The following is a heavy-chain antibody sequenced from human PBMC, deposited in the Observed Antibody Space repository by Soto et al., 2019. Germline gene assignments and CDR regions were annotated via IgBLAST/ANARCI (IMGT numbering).Heavy chain of an antibody. Sequence: SATLSLTCAVSGVSISSGGYSWSLFRQPPGKGLEWIGYIYHSGSTYYNPSLKSRVTISVDRSKNQFSLKLSSVTAADTAVYYCARAPRGGVWFDPWGQGTLVTVS. CDR3: ARAPRGGVWFDP. V-gene: IGHV4-30-2*01. J-gene: IGHJ5*02. CDR2: IYHSGST. CDR1: GVSISSGGYS. D-gene: IGHD3-16*01.